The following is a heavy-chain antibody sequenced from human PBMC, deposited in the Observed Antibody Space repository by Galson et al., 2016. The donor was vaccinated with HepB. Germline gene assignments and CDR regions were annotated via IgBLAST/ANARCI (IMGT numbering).Heavy chain of an antibody. D-gene: IGHD2-2*01. CDR3: ARDFSKYGQNSFDY. CDR2: INPGGGST. V-gene: IGHV1-46*01. CDR1: GYTFTSYY. J-gene: IGHJ4*02. Sequence: SVKVSCKASGYTFTSYYIHWVRQAPGQGLEWMGIINPGGGSTTYAQNFQGRVTMTRDTSTSTVYMELSSLRSDDTAVYYCARDFSKYGQNSFDYWGQGTLITVSS.